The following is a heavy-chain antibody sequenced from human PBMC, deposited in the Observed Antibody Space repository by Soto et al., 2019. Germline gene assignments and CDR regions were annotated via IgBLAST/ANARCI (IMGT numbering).Heavy chain of an antibody. V-gene: IGHV1-69*01. D-gene: IGHD2-21*02. CDR1: GGTFSNYP. Sequence: VQLVQSGAEVKKPGSSVKVSCKASGGTFSNYPFIWVRQAPGQGLDWMGGIIPIFGTTDYGQRCQGRVTITPDESTNTAYMELSSLRSDDTAVYYCARGLFCGGGCYSHFDYWGQGTLVSVSS. CDR3: ARGLFCGGGCYSHFDY. CDR2: IIPIFGTT. J-gene: IGHJ4*02.